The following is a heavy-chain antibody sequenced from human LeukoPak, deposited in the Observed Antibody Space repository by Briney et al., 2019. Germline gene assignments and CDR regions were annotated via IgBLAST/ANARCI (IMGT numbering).Heavy chain of an antibody. V-gene: IGHV3-15*07. D-gene: IGHD3-10*01. Sequence: SGGSLRLSCAVSGFPFSDAWMNWVRQVPGRGLEWVGLIKSKTNGGTTDYTTPVKGRFTISRDDSKNTLYLQMNSLKIEDTAVYYCVRELSGSFDYWGQGTLVTASS. CDR3: VRELSGSFDY. CDR1: GFPFSDAW. CDR2: IKSKTNGGTT. J-gene: IGHJ4*02.